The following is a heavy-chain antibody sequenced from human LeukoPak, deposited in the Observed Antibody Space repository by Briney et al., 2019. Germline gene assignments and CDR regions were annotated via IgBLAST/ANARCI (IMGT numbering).Heavy chain of an antibody. J-gene: IGHJ4*02. CDR2: ISPDGRDI. CDR1: GFTLSDYW. Sequence: PGGSLRHSCAASGFTLSDYWMNWVRQAPGKGTVWVSHISPDGRDIAYADSVKGRYTISRDSAKHTLYLQMNSLRVGDTAVYYCVRDGGGTTPYDCWGQGTLVTVSS. CDR3: VRDGGGTTPYDC. D-gene: IGHD1-7*01. V-gene: IGHV3-74*01.